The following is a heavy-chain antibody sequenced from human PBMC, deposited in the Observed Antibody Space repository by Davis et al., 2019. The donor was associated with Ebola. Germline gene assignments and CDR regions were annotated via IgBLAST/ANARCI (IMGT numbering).Heavy chain of an antibody. CDR1: GYSFTSYW. J-gene: IGHJ5*02. V-gene: IGHV5-10-1*01. D-gene: IGHD4-17*01. CDR3: ARQMTTVTTWGWFDP. CDR2: IDPSDSYT. Sequence: GESLKISCKGSGYSFTSYWISWVRQMPGKGLEWMGRIDPSDSYTNYSPSFQGHVTISADKSISTAYLQWSGLKASDTAMYYCARQMTTVTTWGWFDPWGQGTLVTVSS.